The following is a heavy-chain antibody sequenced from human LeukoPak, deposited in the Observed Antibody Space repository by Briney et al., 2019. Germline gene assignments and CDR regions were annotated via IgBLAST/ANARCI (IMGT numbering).Heavy chain of an antibody. Sequence: SETLSLTCTVSGYSISSGYYWGWIRQPPGKGLEWIGSIYHRGSTYYNPSLKSRVTISVDTSKNQFSLKLSSVTAADTAVYYCASEGYSSSWPSAFDIWGQGTMVTVSS. J-gene: IGHJ3*02. CDR1: GYSISSGYY. D-gene: IGHD6-13*01. CDR2: IYHRGST. CDR3: ASEGYSSSWPSAFDI. V-gene: IGHV4-38-2*02.